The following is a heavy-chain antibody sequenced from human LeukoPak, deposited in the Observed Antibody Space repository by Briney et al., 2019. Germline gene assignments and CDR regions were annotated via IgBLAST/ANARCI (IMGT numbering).Heavy chain of an antibody. D-gene: IGHD1-26*01. V-gene: IGHV1-8*03. J-gene: IGHJ3*02. CDR3: ARVNIVGANTAFDI. CDR1: GYTFTSYD. Sequence: ASVKVSCKASGYTFTSYDINWVRQATGQGREWMGWMNPNSGNTGYAQKFQGRVTITRNTSISTAYMELSSLRSEDTAVYYCARVNIVGANTAFDIWGQGTMVTVSS. CDR2: MNPNSGNT.